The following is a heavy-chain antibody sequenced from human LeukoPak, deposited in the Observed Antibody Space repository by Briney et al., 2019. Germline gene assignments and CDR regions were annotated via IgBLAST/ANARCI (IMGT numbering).Heavy chain of an antibody. D-gene: IGHD3-22*01. V-gene: IGHV1-69*13. CDR3: ARGSYYYDSSGFRAFDI. J-gene: IGHJ3*02. Sequence: SVKVSCKASGGTFSSYAISWVRQAPGQGLEWMGGIIPTFGTANYAQKFQGRVTITADESTSTAYMELSSLRSEDTAVYYCARGSYYYDSSGFRAFDIWGQGTMVTVSS. CDR2: IIPTFGTA. CDR1: GGTFSSYA.